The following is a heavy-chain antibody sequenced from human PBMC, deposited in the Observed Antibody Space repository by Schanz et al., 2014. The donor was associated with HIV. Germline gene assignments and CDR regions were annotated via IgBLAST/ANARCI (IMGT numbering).Heavy chain of an antibody. D-gene: IGHD5-18*01. V-gene: IGHV3-23*04. CDR1: GFIFSDHF. CDR2: ISGSGGST. J-gene: IGHJ5*02. CDR3: VKAYSSGFSGAGS. Sequence: VQLVESGGGLVQPGGSLRLSCTTSGFIFSDHFMGWVRQAPGKGLEWVSAISGSGGSTYYADSVKGRFTISRDNSRNALYLHMNSLRADDTAIYYCVKAYSSGFSGAGSWGQGALVTVSS.